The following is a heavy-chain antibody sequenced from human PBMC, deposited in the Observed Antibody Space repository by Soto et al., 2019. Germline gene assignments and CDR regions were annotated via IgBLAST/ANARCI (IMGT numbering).Heavy chain of an antibody. CDR2: VGSSSSYI. CDR1: GFTFSGHT. J-gene: IGHJ4*02. D-gene: IGHD3-10*01. CDR3: ARCMGFDGSGYAFFDS. Sequence: PGGSLRLSCAASGFTFSGHTINWVRQAPGKGLEWVSSVGSSSSYIYYADSVKGRFTVSRDNAEKSLYLQMNSLRAEDTAIYYCARCMGFDGSGYAFFDSWGQGTLVTVSS. V-gene: IGHV3-21*01.